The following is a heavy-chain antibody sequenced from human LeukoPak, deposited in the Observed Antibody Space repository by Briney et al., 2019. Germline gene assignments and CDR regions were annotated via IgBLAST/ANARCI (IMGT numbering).Heavy chain of an antibody. J-gene: IGHJ4*02. D-gene: IGHD3-22*01. CDR1: GFNFSGYS. CDR3: ARDLSQYYYDSSGPFFDS. V-gene: IGHV3-48*02. Sequence: GGSLRLSCAASGFNFSGYSMNWVRQAPGKGLEWVSSISSSRSAIYYADSVKGRFTISRDNVKNSLYLQLNILRDEDTAVYYCARDLSQYYYDSSGPFFDSWGQGTLVTVSS. CDR2: ISSSRSAI.